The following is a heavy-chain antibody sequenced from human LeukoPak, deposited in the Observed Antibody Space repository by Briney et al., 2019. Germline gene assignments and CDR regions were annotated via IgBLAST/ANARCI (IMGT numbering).Heavy chain of an antibody. V-gene: IGHV4-34*01. Sequence: SEILSLTCAVYGGSFSGYYWGWIRQPPGKGLEWIGEINHSGSTNYNPSLKSRVTISVDTSKNQFSLKLSSVTAADTAVYYCARGQIAAAGPYYFDYWGQGTLVTVSS. CDR1: GGSFSGYY. D-gene: IGHD6-13*01. CDR2: INHSGST. CDR3: ARGQIAAAGPYYFDY. J-gene: IGHJ4*02.